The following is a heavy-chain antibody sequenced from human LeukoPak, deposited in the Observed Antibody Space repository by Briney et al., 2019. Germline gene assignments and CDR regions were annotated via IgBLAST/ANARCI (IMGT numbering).Heavy chain of an antibody. D-gene: IGHD2-15*01. CDR1: GFTFSSFA. Sequence: GGSLRLSCAASGFTFSSFAMSWVRRAPGKGLEWVSTISGSDGSTYYAGSVKGRFTISRDNSKNTLYLQMNYLRAEDTAVYYCAKGCGGTCYSDFDLWGRGTLVTVSS. CDR3: AKGCGGTCYSDFDL. CDR2: ISGSDGST. J-gene: IGHJ4*02. V-gene: IGHV3-23*01.